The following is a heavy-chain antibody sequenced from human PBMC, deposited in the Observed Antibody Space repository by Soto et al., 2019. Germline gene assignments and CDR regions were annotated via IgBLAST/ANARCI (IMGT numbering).Heavy chain of an antibody. J-gene: IGHJ6*02. CDR3: ARLAMVRGVILYYYYGMDV. Sequence: PSETLSLTCAVYGGSFSGYYWSWIRQPPGKGLEWIGEINHSGSTNYNPSLKSRVTISVDTSKNQFSLKLSTVTAADTAVYYCARLAMVRGVILYYYYGMDVWGQGTTVTVSS. D-gene: IGHD3-10*01. CDR2: INHSGST. V-gene: IGHV4-34*01. CDR1: GGSFSGYY.